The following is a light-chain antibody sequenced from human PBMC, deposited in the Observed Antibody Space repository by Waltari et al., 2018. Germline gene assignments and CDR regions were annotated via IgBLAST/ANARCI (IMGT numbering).Light chain of an antibody. V-gene: IGLV2-14*03. Sequence: QSALTQPASVSGSPGQSITIPCTGPSSAVGGSNSVSWYQDHPGQAPKVIIYDVSDRPSGISERFSGSKSGNTASLTISGLQAEDEADYYCSSQSSDNVVLFGGGTKLTVL. CDR1: SSAVGGSNS. J-gene: IGLJ2*01. CDR2: DVS. CDR3: SSQSSDNVVL.